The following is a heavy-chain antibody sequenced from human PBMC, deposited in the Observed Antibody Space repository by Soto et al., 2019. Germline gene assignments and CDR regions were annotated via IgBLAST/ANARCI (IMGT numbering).Heavy chain of an antibody. CDR2: INPNSGGT. J-gene: IGHJ4*02. V-gene: IGHV1-2*04. D-gene: IGHD6-13*01. CDR3: ARGPLYSSSWPNPIDY. Sequence: ASVKVSCKASGYTFTSYGISCVRQAPGQGLEWMGWINPNSGGTNYAQKFQGWVTMTRDTSISTAYMELSRLRSDDTAVYYCARGPLYSSSWPNPIDYWGQGTLVTVSS. CDR1: GYTFTSYG.